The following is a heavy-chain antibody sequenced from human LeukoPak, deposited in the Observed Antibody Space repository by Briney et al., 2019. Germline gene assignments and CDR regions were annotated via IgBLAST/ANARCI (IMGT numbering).Heavy chain of an antibody. V-gene: IGHV4-39*01. CDR2: ILYSGTT. Sequence: PSETLSLTCTVSGGSISTTNPYWGWIRQPPGKGLEWIGSILYSGTTCYNPSLKSRVTISVDTSKSQLSLKLTSVTAADTAVYFCARHLSGSKDYWGQGILITVSS. D-gene: IGHD3-10*01. CDR3: ARHLSGSKDY. J-gene: IGHJ4*02. CDR1: GGSISTTNPY.